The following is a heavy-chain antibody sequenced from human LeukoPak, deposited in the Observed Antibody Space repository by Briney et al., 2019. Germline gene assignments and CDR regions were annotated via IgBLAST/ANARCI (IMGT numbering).Heavy chain of an antibody. CDR3: ARGAARGYYFDY. D-gene: IGHD6-13*01. J-gene: IGHJ4*02. V-gene: IGHV3-23*01. CDR1: GLSFSSFA. CDR2: ISTSGGST. Sequence: GGSLRLSCAASGLSFSSFAMNWVRQAPGKGLEWVSGISTSGGSTYYADSVKGRFTIFRDNSKNILFLHMNSLRAEDTAEYFCARGAARGYYFDYWGQGTLVTVSS.